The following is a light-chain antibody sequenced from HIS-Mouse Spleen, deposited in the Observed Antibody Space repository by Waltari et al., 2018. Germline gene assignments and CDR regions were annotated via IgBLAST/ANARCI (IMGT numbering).Light chain of an antibody. CDR1: SGHSSYA. J-gene: IGLJ2*01. CDR3: QTWGTGNVV. Sequence: QLVLTQSPSASASLGASVKLTCTLSSGHSSYAFAWHPQQPEKGPRYLMKLNSDGSHSKGDGIPDRFSGSSSGAERYLTISSLQSEDEADYYCQTWGTGNVVFGGGTKLTVL. V-gene: IGLV4-69*01. CDR2: LNSDGSH.